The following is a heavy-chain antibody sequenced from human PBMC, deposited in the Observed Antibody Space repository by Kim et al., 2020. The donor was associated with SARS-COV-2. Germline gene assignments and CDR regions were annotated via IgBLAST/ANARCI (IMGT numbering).Heavy chain of an antibody. CDR2: MYYSGIT. Sequence: SETLSLTCTVSGGSISSSSYYWGWIRQPPGKGLEWIGSMYYSGITYYNPSLKSRVTISVDTSKNQFSLKLSSVTAADTAVYYCARSRQQQLVFNYYYGMDVWGQGTTVTVSS. V-gene: IGHV4-39*01. CDR1: GGSISSSSYY. J-gene: IGHJ6*02. CDR3: ARSRQQQLVFNYYYGMDV. D-gene: IGHD6-13*01.